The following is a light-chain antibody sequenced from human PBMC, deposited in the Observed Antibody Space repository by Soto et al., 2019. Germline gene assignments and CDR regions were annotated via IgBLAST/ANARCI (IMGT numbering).Light chain of an antibody. CDR1: QSVSSN. V-gene: IGKV3-15*01. CDR3: HHYNNSPPDRT. CDR2: GAS. Sequence: IVMTQSPATLSVSPGERATLSCRASQSVSSNLAWYQQKPGQAPRLLIYGASTRATGIPARFSSSGSGTEFTLTISSLPSAAVAISFCHHYNNSPPDRTFGKGKKVEIK. J-gene: IGKJ1*01.